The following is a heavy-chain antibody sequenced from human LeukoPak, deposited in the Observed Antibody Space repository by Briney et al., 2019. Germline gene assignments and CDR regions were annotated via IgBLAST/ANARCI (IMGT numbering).Heavy chain of an antibody. D-gene: IGHD3-10*01. J-gene: IGHJ5*02. Sequence: PSETLSLTCAVYGGSFSGYYWGWIRQPPGKGLQWIGEITHNGYTNYNPALKSRVTISIDTSKNEFSLKVSPVTAADMAIYYCAASGGPINWFDPWGQGTLVTVSS. CDR3: AASGGPINWFDP. CDR2: ITHNGYT. V-gene: IGHV4-34*01. CDR1: GGSFSGYY.